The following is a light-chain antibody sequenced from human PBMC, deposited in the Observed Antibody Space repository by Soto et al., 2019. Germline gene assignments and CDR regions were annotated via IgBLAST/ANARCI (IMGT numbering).Light chain of an antibody. CDR2: GVT. V-gene: IGLV2-14*01. J-gene: IGLJ1*01. CDR1: GGDIGAYNY. CDR3: SSFTTTYFYV. Sequence: QSVLTQPASVSGSLGQSITLSCTGSGGDIGAYNYVPWYQQHPGKAPKLIVYGVTHRPSGVSSRFSASKSAYTASLTISALQAEDEADYYCSSFTTTYFYVFGPGTKLTVL.